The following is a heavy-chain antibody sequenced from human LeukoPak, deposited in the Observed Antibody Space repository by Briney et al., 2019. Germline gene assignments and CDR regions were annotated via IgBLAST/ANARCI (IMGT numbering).Heavy chain of an antibody. Sequence: GGSLRLSCAASGFTFSSYAMHWVRQAPGKGLEWVAVIWYDGNNKYYADSVKGRFTISRDNSKNTLYLQMNSLRAEDTAVYYCARGRDGYSFDYWGQGTLVTVSS. V-gene: IGHV3-33*08. CDR2: IWYDGNNK. J-gene: IGHJ4*02. D-gene: IGHD5-24*01. CDR1: GFTFSSYA. CDR3: ARGRDGYSFDY.